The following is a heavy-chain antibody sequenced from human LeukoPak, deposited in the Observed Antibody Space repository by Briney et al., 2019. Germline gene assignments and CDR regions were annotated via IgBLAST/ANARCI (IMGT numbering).Heavy chain of an antibody. CDR1: GYSISSGYY. CDR2: IYHSGST. D-gene: IGHD6-19*01. Sequence: SETLSLTCTVSGYSISSGYYWGWIRQPPGKGLEGIGGIYHSGSTYYNPSLKSRVTISVDTSKNQFSLKLSSVTAADTAVYYCARVGTGVAAIYYYYYMDVWGKGTTVTVSS. J-gene: IGHJ6*03. CDR3: ARVGTGVAAIYYYYYMDV. V-gene: IGHV4-38-2*02.